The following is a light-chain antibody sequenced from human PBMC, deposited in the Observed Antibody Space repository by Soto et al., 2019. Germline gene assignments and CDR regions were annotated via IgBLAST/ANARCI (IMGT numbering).Light chain of an antibody. J-gene: IGKJ5*01. CDR3: QQYHWAPDT. CDR2: GAS. CDR1: QIVGGDT. V-gene: IGKV3-20*01. Sequence: EIVLTQSPGTLSLSPGERATLSCRASQIVGGDTLAWFQQRPGQAPRLVIYGASNRAAGIPDRFSGSGSGTAFTLTVSRLEPEDFAVYYCQQYHWAPDTFGQGTRLEMK.